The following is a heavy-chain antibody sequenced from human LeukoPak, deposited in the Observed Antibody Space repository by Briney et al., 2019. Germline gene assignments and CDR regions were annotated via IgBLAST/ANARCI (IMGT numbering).Heavy chain of an antibody. CDR1: GYTFTGYY. CDR2: INPNSGGT. D-gene: IGHD2-2*01. J-gene: IGHJ3*02. CDR3: ARAQYCSSTSCYRDAFDI. Sequence: GASVKVSCKASGYTFTGYYMHWVRQAPGQGLEWMGWINPNSGGTNYAQKFQGRVTMTRDTSISIAYMELSRLRSDDTAVYYCARAQYCSSTSCYRDAFDIWGQGTMVTVSS. V-gene: IGHV1-2*02.